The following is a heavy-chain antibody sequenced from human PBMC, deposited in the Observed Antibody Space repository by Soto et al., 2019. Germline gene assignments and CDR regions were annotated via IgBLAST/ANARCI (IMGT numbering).Heavy chain of an antibody. Sequence: QVQLQESGPGLVKPSQTLSLTCTVSGGSISSGGYYWSWIRQHPGKGLEWIGYIYYSGSTYYNPSRKSRVTISVDTSKNQFSLKLSSVTAADTAVYYCAREGYCSGGSCYSRYYYYYIDVWGKGTTVTVSS. CDR3: AREGYCSGGSCYSRYYYYYIDV. J-gene: IGHJ6*03. CDR1: GGSISSGGYY. D-gene: IGHD2-15*01. V-gene: IGHV4-31*03. CDR2: IYYSGST.